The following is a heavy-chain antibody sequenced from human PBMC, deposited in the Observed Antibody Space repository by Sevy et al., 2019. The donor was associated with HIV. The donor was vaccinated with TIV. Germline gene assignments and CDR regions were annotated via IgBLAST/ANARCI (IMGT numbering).Heavy chain of an antibody. V-gene: IGHV3-30-3*01. D-gene: IGHD6-13*01. CDR2: ISYDASHK. CDR1: GFIFGSYA. CDR3: ARDPGSSWSSFDY. Sequence: GGSLRLSCAASGFIFGSYAMNWVRQAPGKGLEWVAVISYDASHKYYADSVKGRFTISRDSSKNTLYLQMHSLRTDDTAVYYCARDPGSSWSSFDYWGQGTLVTVSS. J-gene: IGHJ4*02.